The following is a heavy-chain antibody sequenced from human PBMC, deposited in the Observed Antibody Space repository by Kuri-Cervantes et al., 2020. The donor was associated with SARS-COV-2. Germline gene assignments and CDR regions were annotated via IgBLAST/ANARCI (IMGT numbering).Heavy chain of an antibody. D-gene: IGHD3-3*01. CDR3: ARVRRFLEWNRPTDNFDH. J-gene: IGHJ4*02. CDR2: ISSSSSTI. Sequence: GESLKISCAASGFTFSSYSMNWVRQAPGKGLEWVSYISSSSSTIYYADSVKGRFTISRDNAKNSLYLQMNSLRAEDTAVYYCARVRRFLEWNRPTDNFDHWGQGTLVTVSS. CDR1: GFTFSSYS. V-gene: IGHV3-48*01.